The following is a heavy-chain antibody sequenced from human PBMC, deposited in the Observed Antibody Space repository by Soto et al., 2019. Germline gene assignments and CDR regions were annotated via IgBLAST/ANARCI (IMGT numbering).Heavy chain of an antibody. CDR1: SGSISSSNYT. J-gene: IGHJ4*02. CDR2: IYYSGTT. Sequence: SETLSLTCTVSSGSISSSNYTWGWIRQPPGKGLEWIGSIYYSGTTYYNPSLNSRVTVSVDTSKNQFSLKLSSVTAADTAVYYCARPHNWGGLYFDYGGQGALVTVSS. D-gene: IGHD7-27*01. V-gene: IGHV4-39*01. CDR3: ARPHNWGGLYFDY.